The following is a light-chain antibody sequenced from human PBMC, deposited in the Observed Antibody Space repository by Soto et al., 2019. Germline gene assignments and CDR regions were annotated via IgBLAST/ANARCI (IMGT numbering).Light chain of an antibody. CDR2: YDD. CDR1: SSNIGNNA. Sequence: QSALTQPPSVSEAPRQRVTISCSGSSSNIGNNAVNWYQQLPGKAPKLLIYYDDLLPSGVSDRFSGSKSGTSASLAISGLQSEDEADDHCAAWDDSLNGPRVFGGGTKLTVL. CDR3: AAWDDSLNGPRV. V-gene: IGLV1-36*01. J-gene: IGLJ2*01.